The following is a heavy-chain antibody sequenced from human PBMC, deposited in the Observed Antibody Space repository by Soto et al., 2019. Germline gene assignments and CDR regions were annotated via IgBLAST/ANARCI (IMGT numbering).Heavy chain of an antibody. CDR3: AKDLFRFLVGVLVYDGMGV. Sequence: GGSLRLSCAASGFTFSSYGMHWVRQAPGKGLEWVAVISYDGSNKYYADSVKGRFTISRDNSKNTLYLQMNSLRAEDTAVYYCAKDLFRFLVGVLVYDGMGVGGQGTRVTAP. CDR1: GFTFSSYG. CDR2: ISYDGSNK. D-gene: IGHD3-3*01. J-gene: IGHJ6*02. V-gene: IGHV3-30*18.